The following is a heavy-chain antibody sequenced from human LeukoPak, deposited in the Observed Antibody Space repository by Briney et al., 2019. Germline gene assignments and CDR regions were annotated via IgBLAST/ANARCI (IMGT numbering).Heavy chain of an antibody. V-gene: IGHV3-23*01. Sequence: GGSLRLSCAASGFTFNSYAMIWVRQAPGKGLESISSISTTGDRTYYADSVKGRFAISRDNSKNTLYLQMNSLRAEDTAVYYCATDSGAQRYWGQGTLATVSS. J-gene: IGHJ4*02. CDR3: ATDSGAQRY. CDR2: ISTTGDRT. D-gene: IGHD1-26*01. CDR1: GFTFNSYA.